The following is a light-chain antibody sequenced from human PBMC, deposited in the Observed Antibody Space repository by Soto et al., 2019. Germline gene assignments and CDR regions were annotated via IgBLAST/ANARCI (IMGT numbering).Light chain of an antibody. V-gene: IGKV3-15*01. J-gene: IGKJ5*01. CDR2: GAS. Sequence: IVLTQSPAYLSVSPGEGATLSCRASQNVNNLLAWYQQKPGRPPRLLIYGASTRATGIPARFSGSGSGTEFTLSISSLQSEDFAVYYCQQYNKWPITFGLGTRLE. CDR1: QNVNNL. CDR3: QQYNKWPIT.